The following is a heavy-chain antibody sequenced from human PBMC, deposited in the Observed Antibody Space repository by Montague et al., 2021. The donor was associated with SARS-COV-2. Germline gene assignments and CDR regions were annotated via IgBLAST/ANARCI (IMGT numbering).Heavy chain of an antibody. J-gene: IGHJ4*02. D-gene: IGHD3-10*01. V-gene: IGHV4-39*01. CDR3: ARHVRMLRGLPSFDF. CDR1: GGSLSSSTYY. CDR2: FYYFGST. Sequence: SETLSLTCTVTGGSLSSSTYYWGWIRQPPGKGLEWIGTFYYFGSTNYNPSLQSRLAISADTSKNEFTLRLTSVTAADTAQYYCARHVRMLRGLPSFDFWGQGILVTVSS.